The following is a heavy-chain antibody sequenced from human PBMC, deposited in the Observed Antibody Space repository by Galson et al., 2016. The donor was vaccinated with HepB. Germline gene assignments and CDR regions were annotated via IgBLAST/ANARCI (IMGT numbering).Heavy chain of an antibody. CDR2: ISSGSSYI. J-gene: IGHJ5*02. V-gene: IGHV3-21*01. CDR1: GFTLHTYT. Sequence: SLRLSCAASGFTLHTYTMNWVRQAPGKGLEWVSSISSGSSYIYYADSVKGRFTISRDNAKNSLYLQMNSLRAEDKAVYYCARLVTSNSWYGWFDPWGQGTLVTVSS. CDR3: ARLVTSNSWYGWFDP. D-gene: IGHD6-13*01.